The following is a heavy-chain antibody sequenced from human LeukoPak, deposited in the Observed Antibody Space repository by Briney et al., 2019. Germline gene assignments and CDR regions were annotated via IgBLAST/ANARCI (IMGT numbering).Heavy chain of an antibody. D-gene: IGHD2-15*01. CDR2: ISSSGTYK. Sequence: GGSLRLSCAASGFTFSSYALHWVRQAPGKGLEWVAVISSSGTYKYYADSVKGRFTVSRDSSKKTLYLQMDSLTPEDTAVYYCTTLGSCCYPFDYWGQGTLVTVSS. J-gene: IGHJ4*02. CDR3: TTLGSCCYPFDY. V-gene: IGHV3-30*04. CDR1: GFTFSSYA.